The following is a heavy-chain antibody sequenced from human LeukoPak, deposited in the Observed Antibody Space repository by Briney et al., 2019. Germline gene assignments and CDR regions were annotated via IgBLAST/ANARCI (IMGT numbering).Heavy chain of an antibody. CDR3: AKNGDRGAYCSGGTCYPYYYYYMDV. CDR2: ISSSCSYI. Sequence: GCPMILCCEAAGFTFSSYSMNWGRQARGKGQEWVSSISSSCSYIYYADSVKDRFTISRENAQNSLYLQLNRLRAEDAAIYYCAKNGDRGAYCSGGTCYPYYYYYMDVWGKRTTVTISS. D-gene: IGHD2-15*01. J-gene: IGHJ6*03. CDR1: GFTFSSYS. V-gene: IGHV3-21*04.